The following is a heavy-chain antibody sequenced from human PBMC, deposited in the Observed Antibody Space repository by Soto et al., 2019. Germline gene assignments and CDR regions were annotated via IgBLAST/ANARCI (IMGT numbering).Heavy chain of an antibody. CDR1: GFTFSSYS. CDR3: ARDTGPQTSYGDYVYYFDY. D-gene: IGHD4-17*01. Sequence: EVQLVESRGGLVKPGGSLRLSCAASGFTFSSYSMNWVRQAPGKGLEWVSSISSSSSYIYYADSVKGRFTISRDNAKNSLYLQMNSLRAEDTAVYYCARDTGPQTSYGDYVYYFDYWGQGTLVTVSS. V-gene: IGHV3-21*01. CDR2: ISSSSSYI. J-gene: IGHJ4*02.